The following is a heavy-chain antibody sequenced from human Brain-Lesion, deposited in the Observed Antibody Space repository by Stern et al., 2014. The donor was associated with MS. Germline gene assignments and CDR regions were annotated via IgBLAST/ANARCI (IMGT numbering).Heavy chain of an antibody. Sequence: QVQLQQSGPGLVKPSETLSLTCTVSGGSISSSTYYWAWIRQPPGKGLEWIGNIYYSGFTYYTPSLKSRVTISVDMSKNQFSLKLSSVTAADTAIYYCARHDSVPRPSQLYSARDRGPGYFDYWGQGTLVTVSS. J-gene: IGHJ4*02. CDR1: GGSISSSTYY. CDR2: IYYSGFT. D-gene: IGHD1-26*01. CDR3: ARHDSVPRPSQLYSARDRGPGYFDY. V-gene: IGHV4-39*01.